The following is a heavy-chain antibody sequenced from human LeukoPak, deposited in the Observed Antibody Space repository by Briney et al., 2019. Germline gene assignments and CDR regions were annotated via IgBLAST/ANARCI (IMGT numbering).Heavy chain of an antibody. CDR3: ARSVGVRGVGYFDY. CDR1: GGSISSSSYY. CDR2: IYYSGST. Sequence: SETLSLTCTVSGGSISSSSYYWGWIRQPPGKGLEWIGSIYYSGSTYYNPSLKSRVTISVDTSKNQFSLKLSSVTAADTAVYYCARSVGVRGVGYFDYWGQGTLVTVSS. V-gene: IGHV4-39*07. D-gene: IGHD3-10*01. J-gene: IGHJ4*02.